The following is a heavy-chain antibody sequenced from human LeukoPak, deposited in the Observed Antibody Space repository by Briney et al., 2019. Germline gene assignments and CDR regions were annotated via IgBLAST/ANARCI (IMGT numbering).Heavy chain of an antibody. CDR2: INPSGGNT. D-gene: IGHD6-6*01. CDR1: GYIFTSYY. CDR3: ARDVHYGMDV. Sequence: GASVKVSCKASGYIFTSYYMHWVRQAPGQGLEWMGRINPSGGNTIYAQRFQGRVTTTRDTSTSTVHMELSSLRSEDTAVYYCARDVHYGMDVWGQGTTVTVSS. V-gene: IGHV1-46*01. J-gene: IGHJ6*02.